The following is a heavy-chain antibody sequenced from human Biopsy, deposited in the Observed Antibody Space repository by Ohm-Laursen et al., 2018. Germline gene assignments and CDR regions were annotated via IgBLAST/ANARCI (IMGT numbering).Heavy chain of an antibody. Sequence: GTLSLTCTVSGDSISSYYWSWIRQPPGKGLEWIGYVYYTGSTDYNPSLQSRVTISVDTSKNHFSLRLRSVTPADTAIYYCARDRGYYSDRTVPGYFDLWGRGTLDTVSS. CDR2: VYYTGST. V-gene: IGHV4-59*01. CDR1: GDSISSYY. CDR3: ARDRGYYSDRTVPGYFDL. J-gene: IGHJ2*01. D-gene: IGHD3-22*01.